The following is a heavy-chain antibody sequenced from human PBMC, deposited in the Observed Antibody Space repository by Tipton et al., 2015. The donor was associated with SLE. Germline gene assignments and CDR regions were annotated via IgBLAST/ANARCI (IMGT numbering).Heavy chain of an antibody. J-gene: IGHJ2*01. CDR1: GFTFSSYA. CDR3: ARDTGADWYFDL. CDR2: IWYDGSNK. Sequence: SLRLSCAASGFTFSSYAMHWVRQAPGKGLEWVAVIWYDGSNKYYGDSVKGRFTISRDNSKNTLYLQMNSLRAEDTAVYYCARDTGADWYFDLWGRGTLVTVSS. D-gene: IGHD7-27*01. V-gene: IGHV3-33*08.